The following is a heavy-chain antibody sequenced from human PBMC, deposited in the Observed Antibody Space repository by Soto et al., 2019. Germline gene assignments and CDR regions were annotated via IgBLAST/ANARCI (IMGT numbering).Heavy chain of an antibody. CDR3: AKEISDEDTLLSYGMDV. V-gene: IGHV3-43*01. J-gene: IGHJ6*02. CDR2: ISWDGGST. Sequence: EVQLVESGGVVVQPGGSLRLSCADSGFTFDDYTMHWVRQAPGKGLEWVSLISWDGGSTYYADSVKGRFTISRSNTKNSVNVHVHGLRTEDTALYYCAKEISDEDTLLSYGMDVWGQGTTVTVSS. CDR1: GFTFDDYT. D-gene: IGHD2-15*01.